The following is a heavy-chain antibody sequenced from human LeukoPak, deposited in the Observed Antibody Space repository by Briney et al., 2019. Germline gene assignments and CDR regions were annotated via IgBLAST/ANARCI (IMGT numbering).Heavy chain of an antibody. CDR2: SGGDGGST. J-gene: IGHJ2*01. CDR3: AKALNYWYFDL. V-gene: IGHV3-23*01. CDR1: GFTFSSYD. Sequence: GGSLRLSCTASGFTFSSYDMSWVRQAPGKGLEWVSASGGDGGSTYADSVKGRFTISRDNSKNTLYLQMNSLRAEDTATYYCAKALNYWYFDLWGRGNLVTVSS.